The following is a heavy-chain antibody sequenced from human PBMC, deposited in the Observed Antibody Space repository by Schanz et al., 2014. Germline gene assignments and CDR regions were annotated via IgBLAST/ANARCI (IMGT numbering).Heavy chain of an antibody. D-gene: IGHD1-20*01. Sequence: EVQLLESGGGLVQPGGSLRLSCAASGFTFSSYAMSLVRQAPGKGLEWVSAISGSGETTYYADSVKGRFTISRDNSKNALYLQMNSLRAEDTAVYYCARRITGTHHNPYYHGMDVWGQGTTVTVSS. CDR3: ARRITGTHHNPYYHGMDV. CDR2: ISGSGETT. V-gene: IGHV3-23*01. CDR1: GFTFSSYA. J-gene: IGHJ6*02.